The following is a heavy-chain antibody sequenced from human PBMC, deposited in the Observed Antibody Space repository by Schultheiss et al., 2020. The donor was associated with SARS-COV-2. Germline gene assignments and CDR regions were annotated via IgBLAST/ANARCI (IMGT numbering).Heavy chain of an antibody. Sequence: GGSLRLSCAASGFTFDDYAMHWVRQAPGKCLEWVSVITWDGGTTCYTDSMKGRFTISRDNSKNSLYMQMNSLTAEDTALYNCAKDGGALVDTGRVDYWGQGTLVTVSS. D-gene: IGHD5-18*01. J-gene: IGHJ4*02. V-gene: IGHV3-43D*04. CDR2: ITWDGGTT. CDR3: AKDGGALVDTGRVDY. CDR1: GFTFDDYA.